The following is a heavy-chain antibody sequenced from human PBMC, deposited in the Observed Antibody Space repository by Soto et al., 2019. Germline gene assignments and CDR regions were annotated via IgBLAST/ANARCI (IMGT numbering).Heavy chain of an antibody. CDR2: IYYSGST. Sequence: PSETLSLTCSVSGGSISSSSYYWGWIRQPPGKGLEWIGSIYYSGSTYYNPSLKSRVTISVDTSKNQFSLKLSSVTAADTAVYYCARHPVDTYYYDSSGPIDYWGQGTLVTVSS. V-gene: IGHV4-39*01. CDR1: GGSISSSSYY. J-gene: IGHJ4*02. D-gene: IGHD3-22*01. CDR3: ARHPVDTYYYDSSGPIDY.